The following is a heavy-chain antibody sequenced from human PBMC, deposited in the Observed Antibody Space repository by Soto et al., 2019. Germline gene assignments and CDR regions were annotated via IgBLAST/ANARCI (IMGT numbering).Heavy chain of an antibody. V-gene: IGHV1-8*01. D-gene: IGHD3-3*01. CDR1: GYTFTSYD. J-gene: IGHJ4*02. CDR2: MNPNSGNT. Sequence: ASVKVSCKASGYTFTSYDINWVRQATGQGPEWMGWMNPNSGNTGYAQKFQGRVTMTRNTSISTAYMELSSLRSEDTAVYYCARAPKTIYDLGTLLPDYWGREPWSPSPQ. CDR3: ARAPKTIYDLGTLLPDY.